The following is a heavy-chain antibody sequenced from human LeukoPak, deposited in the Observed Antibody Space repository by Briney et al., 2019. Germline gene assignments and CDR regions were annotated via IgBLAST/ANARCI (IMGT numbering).Heavy chain of an antibody. CDR3: ARKNGYCSSTSCYLFDY. J-gene: IGHJ4*02. Sequence: GESLRLSCAASGFAFSGYSMTWVRQAPGKGLEWVSYISSSSVRSTIYYADSVKGRFIISRDNAKNSLYLQMNSLRVDDTAIYYCARKNGYCSSTSCYLFDYWGQGTLVAVSS. CDR1: GFAFSGYS. CDR2: ISSSSVRSTI. D-gene: IGHD2-2*01. V-gene: IGHV3-48*01.